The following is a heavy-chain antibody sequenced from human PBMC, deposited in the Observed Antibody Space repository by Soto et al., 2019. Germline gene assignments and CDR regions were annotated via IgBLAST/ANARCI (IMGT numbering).Heavy chain of an antibody. J-gene: IGHJ6*02. Sequence: EVQLVESGGGLVKPGGSLRLSCAASGFTFSDAWMSWVRQAPGKGLQWVGRIKSKTEGGATDFAASVKGRFTISRDDSRNTLYLQLNSLKTEDTAVYYCTTAMTTLTPYYYYGMDVWGQGTTVTVSS. CDR1: GFTFSDAW. V-gene: IGHV3-15*01. CDR2: IKSKTEGGAT. D-gene: IGHD1-1*01. CDR3: TTAMTTLTPYYYYGMDV.